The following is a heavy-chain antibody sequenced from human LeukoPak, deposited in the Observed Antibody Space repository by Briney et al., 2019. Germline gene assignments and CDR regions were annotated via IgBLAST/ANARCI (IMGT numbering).Heavy chain of an antibody. Sequence: PSETLSLTCAVYGGSFSGYYWSWIRQPPGKGLEWIGEINHSGSTNYNPSLKSRVTISVDTSKNQFSLKLSSVTAADTAVYYCAREGSSSFHWGQGTLVTVSS. D-gene: IGHD6-6*01. CDR2: INHSGST. J-gene: IGHJ4*02. CDR1: GGSFSGYY. CDR3: AREGSSSFH. V-gene: IGHV4-34*01.